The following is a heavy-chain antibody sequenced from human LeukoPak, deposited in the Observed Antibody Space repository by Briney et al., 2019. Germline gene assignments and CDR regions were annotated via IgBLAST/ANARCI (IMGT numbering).Heavy chain of an antibody. CDR1: GYTLTDYY. Sequence: PGASVKVSCKASGYTLTDYYMHWVRQAPGQGLEWMGRINPNSGGTNYAQKFQGRVTMTRDTSISTVYMELSRLRSDDTAVYYCARDRGVTMIVVADNWFDPWGQGTLVTVSS. D-gene: IGHD3-22*01. CDR2: INPNSGGT. V-gene: IGHV1-2*06. CDR3: ARDRGVTMIVVADNWFDP. J-gene: IGHJ5*02.